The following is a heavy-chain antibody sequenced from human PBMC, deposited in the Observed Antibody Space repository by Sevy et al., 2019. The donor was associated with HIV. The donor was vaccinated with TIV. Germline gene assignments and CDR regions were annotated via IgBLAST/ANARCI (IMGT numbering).Heavy chain of an antibody. V-gene: IGHV3-23*01. J-gene: IGHJ4*02. D-gene: IGHD6-19*01. CDR2: ISGSGGTT. Sequence: GGSLRLSCTASGFTFSSYAMNWVRQAPGKGLEWVSGISGSGGTTYYADSVKGRFTISRDNSKNPLYLQVNSLRAEDTAVYYCAPHPNYSSAWSGGFWGQGTLVTVSS. CDR3: APHPNYSSAWSGGF. CDR1: GFTFSSYA.